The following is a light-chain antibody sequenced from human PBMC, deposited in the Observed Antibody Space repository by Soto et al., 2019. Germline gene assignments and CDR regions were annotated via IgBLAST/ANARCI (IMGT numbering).Light chain of an antibody. CDR2: GAS. V-gene: IGKV3-15*01. J-gene: IGKJ4*01. Sequence: EIVMTQSPATLSVSPGERATLSCRASRNINRKLAWYQQKPGQAPGLLISGASTRATGIPARFSGSWSGTEFTLTISSLQSEDFAVYYCQQYYDYPPLIFGGGTKVEIK. CDR3: QQYYDYPPLI. CDR1: RNINRK.